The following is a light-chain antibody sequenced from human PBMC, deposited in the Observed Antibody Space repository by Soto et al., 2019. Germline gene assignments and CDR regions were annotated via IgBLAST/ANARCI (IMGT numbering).Light chain of an antibody. CDR1: SSNIGSNT. CDR2: SNN. J-gene: IGLJ1*01. V-gene: IGLV1-44*01. CDR3: AAWDDSLNGPLYV. Sequence: QAVVTQPPSASGTPGQRVTISCSGSSSNIGSNTVNWYQQLPGTAPKLLIYSNNQRPSGVPDRFSGSKSGTSASLAISGLQSEDEADFYCAAWDDSLNGPLYVFGTGPTLTVL.